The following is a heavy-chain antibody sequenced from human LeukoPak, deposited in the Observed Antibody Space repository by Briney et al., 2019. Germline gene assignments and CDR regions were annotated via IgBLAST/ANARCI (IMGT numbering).Heavy chain of an antibody. V-gene: IGHV1-69*13. CDR2: IIPIFGTA. J-gene: IGHJ5*02. CDR1: GGTFSSYA. D-gene: IGHD1-26*01. Sequence: HWASVKVSCKASGGTFSSYAISWVRQAPGQGLEWMGGIIPIFGTANYAQKFQGRVTITADESTSTAYMELSSLRSEDTAVYYCARGSVGATLCNWFDPWGQGTLVTVSS. CDR3: ARGSVGATLCNWFDP.